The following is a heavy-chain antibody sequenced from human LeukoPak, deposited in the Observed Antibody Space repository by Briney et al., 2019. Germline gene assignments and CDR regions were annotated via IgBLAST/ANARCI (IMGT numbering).Heavy chain of an antibody. Sequence: SVKVSCKASGGTFSSYAINWVRQAPGQGLEWMGGIIPMFGAANYAQKFQGRVTITADESTSAAYMELSSLRSEDTAMYYCARSRDDYLTGYIYYFYMDVWGKGTTVTVSS. CDR1: GGTFSSYA. CDR2: IIPMFGAA. CDR3: ARSRDDYLTGYIYYFYMDV. D-gene: IGHD3-9*01. J-gene: IGHJ6*03. V-gene: IGHV1-69*13.